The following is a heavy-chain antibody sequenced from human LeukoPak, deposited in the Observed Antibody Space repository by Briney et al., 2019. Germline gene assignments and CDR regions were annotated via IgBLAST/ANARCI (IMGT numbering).Heavy chain of an antibody. CDR2: ISNDGSNK. V-gene: IGHV3-30*04. Sequence: GGSLRLSCAASGFTFSSFPMYWVRQAPGKGLEWVALISNDGSNKYYADSVKGRFTISRDNIKNTLYLQVNSLRPEGTAVFYCARARIAVAGSRGYYFDYWGQGTLVTVSS. J-gene: IGHJ4*02. CDR1: GFTFSSFP. CDR3: ARARIAVAGSRGYYFDY. D-gene: IGHD6-19*01.